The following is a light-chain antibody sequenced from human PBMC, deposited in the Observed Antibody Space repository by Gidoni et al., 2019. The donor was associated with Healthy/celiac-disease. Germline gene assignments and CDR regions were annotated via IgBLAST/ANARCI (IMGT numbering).Light chain of an antibody. J-gene: IGLJ3*02. CDR3: QSADSSGTYGV. CDR2: KDS. V-gene: IGLV3-25*03. Sequence: SYELTQPPSVSVYPGQTARITCSGDALPKQYAYWYQQKQGQAPVLVIYKDSERPSGIPERFSGSSSGTTVTLTISGVQAEDEADYYCQSADSSGTYGVFGGGTKLTVL. CDR1: ALPKQY.